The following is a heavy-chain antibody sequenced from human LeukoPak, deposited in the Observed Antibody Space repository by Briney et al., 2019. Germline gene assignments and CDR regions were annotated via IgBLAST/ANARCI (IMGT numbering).Heavy chain of an antibody. CDR3: ARDAPIVVVPAAIDY. Sequence: GASVKVSCKASVYTFTSYGISWVRQAPGQGLEWMGWISAYNGNTNYAQKLQGRVTMTTDTSTSTAYMELRSLRSDDTAVYYCARDAPIVVVPAAIDYWGQGTPVTVSS. D-gene: IGHD2-2*01. CDR1: VYTFTSYG. J-gene: IGHJ4*02. CDR2: ISAYNGNT. V-gene: IGHV1-18*01.